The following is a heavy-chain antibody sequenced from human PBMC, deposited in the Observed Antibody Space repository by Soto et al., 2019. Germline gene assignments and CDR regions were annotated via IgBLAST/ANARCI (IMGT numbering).Heavy chain of an antibody. CDR2: ITDGLTK. CDR1: GFPFDDFA. D-gene: IGHD3-16*01. J-gene: IGHJ4*02. V-gene: IGHV3-48*03. Sequence: PGGSLRLSCTGSGFPFDDFAINWVRQAPGKGLEWVAHITDGLTKHYADFVQGRFTISRDNAKNSLYLELTDLRDDDTAVYYCARDTSHGVTIGGLDSWGQGTLVTVSS. CDR3: ARDTSHGVTIGGLDS.